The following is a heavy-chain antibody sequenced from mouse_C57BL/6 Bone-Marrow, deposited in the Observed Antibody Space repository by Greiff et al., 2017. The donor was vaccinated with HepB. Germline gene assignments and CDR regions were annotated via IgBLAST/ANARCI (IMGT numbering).Heavy chain of an antibody. J-gene: IGHJ2*01. V-gene: IGHV6-3*01. CDR1: GFTFSNYW. Sequence: VQLKESGGGLVQPGGSMKLSCVASGFTFSNYWMNWVRQSPEKGLEWVAQIRLKSDNYATHYAESVKGRFTISRDDSKSSVYLQMNNLRAEDTGIYDCTGFYYGSFYYFDYWGQGTTLTVSS. CDR3: TGFYYGSFYYFDY. CDR2: IRLKSDNYAT. D-gene: IGHD1-1*01.